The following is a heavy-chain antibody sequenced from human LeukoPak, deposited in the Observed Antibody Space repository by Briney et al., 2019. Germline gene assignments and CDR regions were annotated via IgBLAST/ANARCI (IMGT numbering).Heavy chain of an antibody. D-gene: IGHD2-2*01. CDR2: ISAYNGNT. V-gene: IGHV1-18*01. J-gene: IGHJ4*02. CDR1: GYTFTSYG. Sequence: ASVKVSCKASGYTFTSYGISWVRQGPGQGLEWMGWISAYNGNTNYAQKLQGRVTMTTDTSTSTAYMELRSLRSDDTAVYYCARGCSETTCYRGGFDYWGQGALVTVSS. CDR3: ARGCSETTCYRGGFDY.